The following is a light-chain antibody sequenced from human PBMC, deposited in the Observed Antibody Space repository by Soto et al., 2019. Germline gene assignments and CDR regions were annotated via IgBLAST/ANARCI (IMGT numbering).Light chain of an antibody. J-gene: IGKJ4*01. Sequence: EIVITQSPATLSVSPWERATLSFRASQSVSSNLAWYQQKPGQAPRLLIYGASTRVTGIPARFSGSGSGTEFTLTIGSLQSEDFAVYSCQQYNTWPRSFGGGTKVDIK. CDR3: QQYNTWPRS. CDR1: QSVSSN. CDR2: GAS. V-gene: IGKV3-15*01.